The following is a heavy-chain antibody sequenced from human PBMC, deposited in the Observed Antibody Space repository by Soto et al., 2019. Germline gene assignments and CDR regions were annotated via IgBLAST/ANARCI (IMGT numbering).Heavy chain of an antibody. Sequence: QVQLQESGPGLVKASQTLSLTCTVSGGSIRNGNYYWSWIRQLPGKGLEWIGNIYYIGTTSYNPSLESRVIISIDTSKNQFSLELTSVLAADTAVYYCAKNETTRPWFDPWGQGTRVTVSS. CDR1: GGSIRNGNYY. CDR3: AKNETTRPWFDP. D-gene: IGHD1-1*01. CDR2: IYYIGTT. V-gene: IGHV4-31*03. J-gene: IGHJ5*02.